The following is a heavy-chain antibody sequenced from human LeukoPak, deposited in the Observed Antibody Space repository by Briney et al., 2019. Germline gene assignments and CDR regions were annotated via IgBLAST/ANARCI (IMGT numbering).Heavy chain of an antibody. CDR3: ARRDGDYYYYGMDV. CDR1: GGSISSYY. J-gene: IGHJ6*02. CDR2: IYYSGST. Sequence: SETLSLACTVSGGSISSYYWSWIRQPPGKGLEWIGYIYYSGSTNYNPSLKSRVTISVDTSKNQFSLKLSSVTAADTAVYYCARRDGDYYYYGMDVWGQGTTVTVSS. V-gene: IGHV4-59*01. D-gene: IGHD4-17*01.